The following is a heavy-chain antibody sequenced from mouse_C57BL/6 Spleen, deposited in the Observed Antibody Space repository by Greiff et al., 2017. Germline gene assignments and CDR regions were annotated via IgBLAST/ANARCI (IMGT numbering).Heavy chain of an antibody. Sequence: VQLQQSGAELVRPGASVKLSCTASGFNIKDYYMHWVKQRPEQGLEWIGRIDPEDGDTEYAPKFQGKATMTADTSSNTAYLQLSSLTSEDTAVYYCTTPITTVVAKDYWGQGTTLTVSS. CDR3: TTPITTVVAKDY. CDR2: IDPEDGDT. V-gene: IGHV14-1*01. D-gene: IGHD1-1*01. J-gene: IGHJ2*01. CDR1: GFNIKDYY.